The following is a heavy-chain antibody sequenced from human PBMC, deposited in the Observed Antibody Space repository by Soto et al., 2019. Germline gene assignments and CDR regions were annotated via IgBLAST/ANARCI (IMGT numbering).Heavy chain of an antibody. CDR1: GFTFSDHY. CDR3: TRVKLCISACFYRGLDV. Sequence: EVQLVESGGGLVQPGGSLRLSCAASGFTFSDHYMDWVRQAPGKGLEWVCRIKNKANSDTTEYAASVKVRFTISRDDSRNSLYMQMISLRTEDTAVYYCTRVKLCISACFYRGLDVWGKGTTVTVS. CDR2: IKNKANSDTT. D-gene: IGHD2-21*02. V-gene: IGHV3-72*01. J-gene: IGHJ6*03.